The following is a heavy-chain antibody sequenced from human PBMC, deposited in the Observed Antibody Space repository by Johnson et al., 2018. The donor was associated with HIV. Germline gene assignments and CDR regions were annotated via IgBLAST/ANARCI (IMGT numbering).Heavy chain of an antibody. Sequence: VQLVESGGGLVQPGGSLRLSCAASGYSFDSHAMNWVRQGPGKGLEWVAAISYSGSSTYYADSVKGRFTISRDNAKNSLYLQMNSLRAEDTALYYCATDIVVVLAVTGTGAAFDIWGQGTMVTVSS. CDR1: GYSFDSHA. V-gene: IGHV3-23*04. CDR2: ISYSGSST. J-gene: IGHJ3*02. CDR3: ATDIVVVLAVTGTGAAFDI. D-gene: IGHD2-15*01.